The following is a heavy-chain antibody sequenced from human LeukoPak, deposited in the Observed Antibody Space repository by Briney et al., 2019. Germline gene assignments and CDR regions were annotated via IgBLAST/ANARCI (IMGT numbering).Heavy chain of an antibody. CDR2: IDWDDDK. D-gene: IGHD4-17*01. Sequence: SGPTLVNPTQTLTLTCTFLGFSLSTSGMCVSWIRQPPGKALEWLALIDWDDDKYYSTSLKTRLTISKDTSKNQVVLTMTNMDPVDTATYYCARYLYGDYVSYFDYWGQGTLVTVSS. V-gene: IGHV2-70*13. J-gene: IGHJ4*02. CDR1: GFSLSTSGMC. CDR3: ARYLYGDYVSYFDY.